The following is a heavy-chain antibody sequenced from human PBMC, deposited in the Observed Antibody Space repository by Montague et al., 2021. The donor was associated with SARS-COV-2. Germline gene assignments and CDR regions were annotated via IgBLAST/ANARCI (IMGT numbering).Heavy chain of an antibody. D-gene: IGHD3-22*01. Sequence: PALVKPTQALTLTCTFSGLSLSTSGMCVSWIRRPPGKALEWLARIDWDDDKYYSTSLKTRLTISKDTSKNQVVLTMTNMDPVDTATYYCARTPYYYDSSGYYYGAFDIWGQGTMVTVSS. J-gene: IGHJ3*02. CDR3: ARTPYYYDSSGYYYGAFDI. V-gene: IGHV2-70*11. CDR2: IDWDDDK. CDR1: GLSLSTSGMC.